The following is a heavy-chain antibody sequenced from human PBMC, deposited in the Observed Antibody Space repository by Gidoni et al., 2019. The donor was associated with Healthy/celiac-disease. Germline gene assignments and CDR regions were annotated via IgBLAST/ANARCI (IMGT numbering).Heavy chain of an antibody. CDR1: GYTFPGYY. V-gene: IGHV1-2*02. CDR3: ARIAPSAVTRGYFDY. Sequence: QVQLVQSGAEVKKPGASVKVSCKASGYTFPGYYMHWVRQAPGQGLEWMGWINPNSGGTNYAQKFQGRVTMTRDTSISTAYMELSRLRSDDTAVYYCARIAPSAVTRGYFDYWGQGTLVTVSS. J-gene: IGHJ4*02. CDR2: INPNSGGT. D-gene: IGHD2-15*01.